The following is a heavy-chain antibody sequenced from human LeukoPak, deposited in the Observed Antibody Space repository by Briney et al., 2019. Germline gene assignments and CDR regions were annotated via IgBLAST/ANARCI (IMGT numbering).Heavy chain of an antibody. J-gene: IGHJ4*02. CDR2: IYHSGST. CDR1: GYSISSGYY. D-gene: IGHD3-22*01. CDR3: ARGPYPYYSDSSGYTGYFDY. V-gene: IGHV4-38-2*01. Sequence: TSETLSLTCAVSGYSISSGYYWGWIRQPPGKGLEWIGSIYHSGSTYYNPSLKSRVTISVDTSKNQLSLKLSSVTAADTAVYYCARGPYPYYSDSSGYTGYFDYWGQGTLVTVSS.